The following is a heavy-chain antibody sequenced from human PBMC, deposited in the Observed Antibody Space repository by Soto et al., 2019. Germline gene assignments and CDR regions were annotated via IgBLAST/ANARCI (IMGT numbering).Heavy chain of an antibody. CDR1: GYSFTSID. J-gene: IGHJ6*02. V-gene: IGHV1-8*01. Sequence: ASVKVSCKASGYSFTSIDINWVRQTAGQGLEWMGWMNPNSGNTGYAQKFQGRVTMTRNTSISTAYMELSSLRSEDTAVYYCARGGDFWSGYSPYYLPYFRAQGSTDTVS. CDR3: ARGGDFWSGYSPYYLPYF. D-gene: IGHD3-3*01. CDR2: MNPNSGNT.